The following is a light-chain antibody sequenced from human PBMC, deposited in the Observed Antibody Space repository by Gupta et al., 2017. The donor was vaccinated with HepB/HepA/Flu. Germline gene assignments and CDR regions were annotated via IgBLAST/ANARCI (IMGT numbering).Light chain of an antibody. Sequence: IVFSLFPATLSLSPGESATLSCRASQSISNYLAWYQQKPGQAPKLLIYDASNRATGIPARFSGSDSGTEFTLTIGSLQPDDFVTYYCQPRSSCSLTFGRGTKVEI. CDR1: QSISNY. CDR3: QPRSSCSLT. CDR2: DAS. J-gene: IGKJ4*01. V-gene: IGKV3-11*01.